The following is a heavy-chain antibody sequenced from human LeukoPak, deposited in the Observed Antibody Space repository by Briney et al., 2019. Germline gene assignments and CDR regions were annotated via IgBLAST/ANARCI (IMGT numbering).Heavy chain of an antibody. CDR2: IYYSGST. CDR1: GGSISSYY. J-gene: IGHJ4*02. D-gene: IGHD5-24*01. V-gene: IGHV4-59*01. Sequence: PSETLSLTCTVSGGSISSYYWSWLRQPPGKGLEWIGYIYYSGSTNYNPSLKSRVTISVDTSKNQFSLKLSSVTAADTAVYYCAAQDGYITTYFDYWGQGTLVTVSS. CDR3: AAQDGYITTYFDY.